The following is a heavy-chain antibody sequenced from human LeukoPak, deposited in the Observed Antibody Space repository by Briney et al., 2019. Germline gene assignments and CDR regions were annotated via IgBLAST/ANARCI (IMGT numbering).Heavy chain of an antibody. CDR1: GFTLSDHY. Sequence: GGSLRLSCAASGFTLSDHYMDWVRQAPGKGLEWVGRTTNKANSYTTEYAASVKGRFTISRDDSKNSLHLQMNSLKTEDTAVYYCARRYCIGGNCRYSDYWGQGTLVTVSS. V-gene: IGHV3-72*01. J-gene: IGHJ4*02. D-gene: IGHD2-15*01. CDR2: TTNKANSYTT. CDR3: ARRYCIGGNCRYSDY.